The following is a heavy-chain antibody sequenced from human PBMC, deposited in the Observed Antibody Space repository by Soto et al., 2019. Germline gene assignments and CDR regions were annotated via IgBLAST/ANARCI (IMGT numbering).Heavy chain of an antibody. Sequence: GGSLRLSYAASGFTFSSYGMHWVLQAPGKGLEWVAVIWYDGSNKYYADSVKGRFTISRDNSKNTLYLQMNSLRAEDTAVYYCARVNDYGDYVFDYWGQGTLVTVSS. CDR2: IWYDGSNK. D-gene: IGHD4-17*01. J-gene: IGHJ4*02. V-gene: IGHV3-33*01. CDR1: GFTFSSYG. CDR3: ARVNDYGDYVFDY.